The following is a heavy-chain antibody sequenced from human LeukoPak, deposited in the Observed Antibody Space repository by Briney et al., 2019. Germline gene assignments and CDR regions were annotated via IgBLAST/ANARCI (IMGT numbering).Heavy chain of an antibody. D-gene: IGHD1-14*01. Sequence: PSETLSLTCAVYGGSFSGYYWSWIRQPPGKGLEWIGEINHSGSSNYNPSLKGRVTISVDTSKNQFSLKLSSVTAADTAVYYCARSRKPNWFDPWGQGTLVTVSS. V-gene: IGHV4-34*01. CDR2: INHSGSS. CDR1: GGSFSGYY. CDR3: ARSRKPNWFDP. J-gene: IGHJ5*02.